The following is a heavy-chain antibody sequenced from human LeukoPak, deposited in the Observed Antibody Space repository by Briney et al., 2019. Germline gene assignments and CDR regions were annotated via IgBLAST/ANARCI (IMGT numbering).Heavy chain of an antibody. Sequence: PGGSLRLSCAASGFTFSSYGMHWVRQAPGKGLEWVAFIRYDGSNKYYADSVKGRFTISRDNAKNSLYLQMNSLRAEDTAVYYCARGGETYSSSWYLELDYWGQGTLVTVSS. CDR1: GFTFSSYG. J-gene: IGHJ4*02. CDR3: ARGGETYSSSWYLELDY. D-gene: IGHD6-13*01. CDR2: IRYDGSNK. V-gene: IGHV3-30*02.